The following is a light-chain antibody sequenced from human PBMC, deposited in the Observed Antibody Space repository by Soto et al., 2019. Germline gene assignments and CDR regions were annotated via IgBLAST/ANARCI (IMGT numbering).Light chain of an antibody. CDR3: QQYGNSPRT. V-gene: IGKV3-20*01. J-gene: IGKJ1*01. CDR2: LAS. CDR1: QSVSSNS. Sequence: EIVLTQSPGTLSLSPGDRATLSCRASQSVSSNSLAWYQQKPGQAPRLLIYLASIRATGIPDRFSGSGSGTDFTLTINRLEPEDFAVYYCQQYGNSPRTFGQGTKVEVK.